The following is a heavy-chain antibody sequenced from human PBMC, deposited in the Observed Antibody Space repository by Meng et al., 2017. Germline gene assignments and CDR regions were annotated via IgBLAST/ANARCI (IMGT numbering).Heavy chain of an antibody. Sequence: VQLVEAGGGLVKPGGSLGLSCAASGFTFSDYYMSWIRQAPGKGLEWVSGINWNGGSTGYADSVKGRFTISRDNAKNSLYLQMNSLRAEDTALYYCARGDSSGYYGWFDPWGQGTLVTVSS. D-gene: IGHD3-22*01. J-gene: IGHJ5*02. CDR3: ARGDSSGYYGWFDP. V-gene: IGHV3-20*04. CDR2: INWNGGST. CDR1: GFTFSDYY.